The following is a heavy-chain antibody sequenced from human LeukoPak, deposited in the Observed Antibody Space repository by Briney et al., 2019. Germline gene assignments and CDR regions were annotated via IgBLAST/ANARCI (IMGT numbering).Heavy chain of an antibody. CDR1: GFSFSGYR. Sequence: GGSLRLSCAASGFSFSGYRMNWVRQAPGKGLEWVSSISRSSSSIYYADSMKGRFTISRDNAKNSLFLQMNSLRDEDTALYYCARAGGYCSGGSCYAYFDYWGQGTLVTVSS. J-gene: IGHJ4*02. CDR3: ARAGGYCSGGSCYAYFDY. V-gene: IGHV3-21*04. CDR2: ISRSSSSI. D-gene: IGHD2-15*01.